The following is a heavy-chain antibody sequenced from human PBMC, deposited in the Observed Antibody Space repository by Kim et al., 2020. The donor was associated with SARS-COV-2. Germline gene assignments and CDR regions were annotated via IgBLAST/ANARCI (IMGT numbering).Heavy chain of an antibody. Sequence: NYNPSLKSRVTISVDTSKNQFSLKLSSVTAADTAVYYCASLYDSSGHFDYWGQGTLVTVSS. D-gene: IGHD3-22*01. V-gene: IGHV4-34*01. J-gene: IGHJ4*02. CDR3: ASLYDSSGHFDY.